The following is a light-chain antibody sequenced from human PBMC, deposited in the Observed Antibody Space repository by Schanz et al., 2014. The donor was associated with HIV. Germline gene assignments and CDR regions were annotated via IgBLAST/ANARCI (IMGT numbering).Light chain of an antibody. J-gene: IGLJ1*01. Sequence: QSVLTQPPSVSAAPGQKVTISCSGSSSNIGNNYVSWYQQLPGTAPKLLIYDNNRRPSGIPDRFSGSKSGTSATLDITGLQTGDEADYYCGTWDSRMSVGFVFGSGTKVTVL. CDR1: SSNIGNNY. V-gene: IGLV1-51*01. CDR2: DNN. CDR3: GTWDSRMSVGFV.